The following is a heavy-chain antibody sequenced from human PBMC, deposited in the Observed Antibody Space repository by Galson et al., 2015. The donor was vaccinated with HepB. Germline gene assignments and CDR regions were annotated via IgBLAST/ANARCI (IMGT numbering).Heavy chain of an antibody. CDR2: ISYDGGNK. V-gene: IGHV3-30-3*01. Sequence: SLRLSCAVSGFTFNGYAMYWVRQAPGKGLEWVAVISYDGGNKYYADSVKGRFTISRDNSKNTLYLQMNSLRAEDTAVYYCARDSSLSSSWEYNWFDPWGQGTLVTVSS. CDR1: GFTFNGYA. D-gene: IGHD6-13*01. CDR3: ARDSSLSSSWEYNWFDP. J-gene: IGHJ5*02.